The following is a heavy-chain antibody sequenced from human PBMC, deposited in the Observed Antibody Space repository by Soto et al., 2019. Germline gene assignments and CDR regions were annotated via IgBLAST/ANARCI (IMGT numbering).Heavy chain of an antibody. CDR3: ARHVVVVPARAFDI. Sequence: QVQLQESGPGLVKPSETLSLTCTVSGGSVTSGDYYWSWIRQPPGKGLEWIGYIYYSGSTTCSPSLKSRVTMSVDTSKNQFSLKLSSVTAADTAVYYCARHVVVVPARAFDIWGQGTMVTVSS. V-gene: IGHV4-61*08. J-gene: IGHJ3*02. CDR1: GGSVTSGDYY. CDR2: IYYSGST. D-gene: IGHD2-15*01.